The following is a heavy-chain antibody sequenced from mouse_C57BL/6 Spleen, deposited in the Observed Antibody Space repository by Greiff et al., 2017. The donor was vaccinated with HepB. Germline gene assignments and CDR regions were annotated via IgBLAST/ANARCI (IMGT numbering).Heavy chain of an antibody. CDR3: TRVGGWSYAMDY. D-gene: IGHD2-3*01. J-gene: IGHJ4*01. CDR2: ISSGGDYI. V-gene: IGHV5-9-1*02. Sequence: DVMLVESGEGLVKPGGSLKLSCAASGFTFSSYAMSWVRQTPEKRLEWVAYISSGGDYIYYADTVKGRFTISRDNARNTLYLQMSSLKSEDTAMYYCTRVGGWSYAMDYWGQGTSVTVSS. CDR1: GFTFSSYA.